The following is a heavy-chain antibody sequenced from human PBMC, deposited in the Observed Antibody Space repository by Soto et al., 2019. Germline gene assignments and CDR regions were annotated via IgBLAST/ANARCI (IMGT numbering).Heavy chain of an antibody. CDR2: IYYSGST. J-gene: IGHJ4*02. V-gene: IGHV4-39*01. CDR3: ARHLSNDDFWSGYQRTIDS. Sequence: ASETLSLTCTVSGGSIRSSSYYWAWIRQPPGKGLVWIRNIYYSGSTYYNPSLKSRVTISVDTSKDQFSLKLSSVTAADTAVYYCARHLSNDDFWSGYQRTIDSWGQGTLVTVSS. CDR1: GGSIRSSSYY. D-gene: IGHD3-3*01.